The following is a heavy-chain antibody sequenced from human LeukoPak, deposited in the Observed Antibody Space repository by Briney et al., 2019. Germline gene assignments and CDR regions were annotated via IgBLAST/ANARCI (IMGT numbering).Heavy chain of an antibody. D-gene: IGHD6-13*01. Sequence: PGRSLRLSCAASGFTLSSYAMHWVRQAPGKGLEWVSVMSYDGSNKYYADSVKGRFTISRDNSKNTLFLQMNSLRAEDTAVYYCARERYSTILNDALDIWGPGTMVTVSS. CDR3: ARERYSTILNDALDI. CDR1: GFTLSSYA. V-gene: IGHV3-30*04. CDR2: MSYDGSNK. J-gene: IGHJ3*02.